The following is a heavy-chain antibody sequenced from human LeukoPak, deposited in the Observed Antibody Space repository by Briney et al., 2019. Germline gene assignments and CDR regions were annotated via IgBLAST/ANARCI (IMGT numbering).Heavy chain of an antibody. D-gene: IGHD6-13*01. CDR2: ISSSSSYI. Sequence: GGSLRLSCAASGFTFSSYSMNWVRQAPGKGLEWVSSISSSSSYIYYADSVKGRFTISRDNAKNSLYLQINSLRAEDTAVYYCARDEKQLVNHPHLYWGQGTLVTVSS. V-gene: IGHV3-21*01. J-gene: IGHJ4*02. CDR1: GFTFSSYS. CDR3: ARDEKQLVNHPHLY.